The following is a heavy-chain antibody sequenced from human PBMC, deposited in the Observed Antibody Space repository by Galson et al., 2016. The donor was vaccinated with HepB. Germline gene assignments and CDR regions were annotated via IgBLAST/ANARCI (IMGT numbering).Heavy chain of an antibody. CDR3: ARGVRTFGGIIARRGRAFDI. D-gene: IGHD3-16*02. CDR1: GGTFSSYG. Sequence: SVKVSCKASGGTFSSYGLSWVRQAPGQGLEWMGGINPIFGTANYAEKFQARVTITADKSTTTGYMELSSLTSDDTAVYYCARGVRTFGGIIARRGRAFDIWGQWTMVTVSS. CDR2: INPIFGTA. J-gene: IGHJ3*02. V-gene: IGHV1-69*06.